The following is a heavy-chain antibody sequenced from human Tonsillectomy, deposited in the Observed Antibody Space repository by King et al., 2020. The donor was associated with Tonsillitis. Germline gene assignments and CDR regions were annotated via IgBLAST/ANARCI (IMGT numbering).Heavy chain of an antibody. J-gene: IGHJ4*02. Sequence: VQLVESGTEVKRPGASVKVSCKASGYTFTSYGISWVRQAPGQGLEWMGWISGYNGNTNYAQKYQDRVTMTTDTSTSTAYMELRRLISDDTAVYYCARGGEKWPDYWGQGTLVTVSS. CDR2: ISGYNGNT. D-gene: IGHD5-24*01. CDR1: GYTFTSYG. V-gene: IGHV1-18*01. CDR3: ARGGEKWPDY.